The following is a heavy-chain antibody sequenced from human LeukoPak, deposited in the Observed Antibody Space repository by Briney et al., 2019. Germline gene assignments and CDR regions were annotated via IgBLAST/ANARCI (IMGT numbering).Heavy chain of an antibody. D-gene: IGHD3-10*01. Sequence: GGSLRLSCAASGFSFTNYAMHWVRQAPGKGLEWVAFIRYDASYQNYPDSVKGRFTISRDISKNTLYLQMNSLRAEDTAVYFCAKGGDRGDYYFDSWGQGTLVSVSS. J-gene: IGHJ4*02. CDR3: AKGGDRGDYYFDS. V-gene: IGHV3-30*02. CDR2: IRYDASYQ. CDR1: GFSFTNYA.